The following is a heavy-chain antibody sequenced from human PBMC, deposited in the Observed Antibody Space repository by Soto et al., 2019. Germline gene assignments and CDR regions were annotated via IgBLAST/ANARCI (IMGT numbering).Heavy chain of an antibody. D-gene: IGHD2-2*01. V-gene: IGHV1-69*13. CDR3: ARALGYCSSTSCYFDYYYGMDV. CDR1: GGTFSSYA. CDR2: FIPIFGTA. Sequence: GASVKVSCKASGGTFSSYAISWVRQAPGQGLEWMGGFIPIFGTANYAQKFQGRVTITADESTSTAYMELSSLRSEDTAVYYCARALGYCSSTSCYFDYYYGMDVWGQGTTVTVSS. J-gene: IGHJ6*02.